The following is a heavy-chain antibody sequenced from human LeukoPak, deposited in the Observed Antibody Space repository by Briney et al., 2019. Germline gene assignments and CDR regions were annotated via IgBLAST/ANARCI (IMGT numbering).Heavy chain of an antibody. Sequence: GASVKVSCKASGGTFSSYAISWVRQAPGQGLEWMGGIIPIFGTANYARKFQGRVTITADESTSTAYMELSSLRSEDTAVYYCASNYYDSSGYHNYFDYWGQGTLVTVSP. J-gene: IGHJ4*02. V-gene: IGHV1-69*13. CDR2: IIPIFGTA. D-gene: IGHD3-22*01. CDR3: ASNYYDSSGYHNYFDY. CDR1: GGTFSSYA.